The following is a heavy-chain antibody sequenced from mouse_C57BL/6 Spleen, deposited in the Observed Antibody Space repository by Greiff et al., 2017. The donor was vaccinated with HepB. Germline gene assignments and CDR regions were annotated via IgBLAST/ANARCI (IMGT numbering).Heavy chain of an antibody. J-gene: IGHJ4*01. Sequence: EVQLQESGPGLVKPSQSLSLTCSVTGYSITSGYYWNWIRQFPGNKLEWMGYISYDGSNNYNPSLKNRISITRDTSKNQFFLKLNSVTTEDTATYYCARATYDYEDAMDYWGQGTSVTVSS. D-gene: IGHD2-4*01. V-gene: IGHV3-6*01. CDR3: ARATYDYEDAMDY. CDR1: GYSITSGYY. CDR2: ISYDGSN.